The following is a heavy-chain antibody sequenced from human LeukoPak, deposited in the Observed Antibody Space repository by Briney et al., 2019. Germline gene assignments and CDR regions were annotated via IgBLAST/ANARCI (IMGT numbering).Heavy chain of an antibody. CDR2: IYTSGST. V-gene: IGHV4-4*09. CDR1: GGSISSYY. CDR3: ARQAGSLDYYYMDV. J-gene: IGHJ6*03. Sequence: SETLSLTCTVSGGSISSYYWSWIRQPPGKGLEWIGYIYTSGSTNYNSSLKSRVTISVDTSKNQFSLKLSSVTAADTAVYYCARQAGSLDYYYMDVWGKGTTVTVSS. D-gene: IGHD3-10*01.